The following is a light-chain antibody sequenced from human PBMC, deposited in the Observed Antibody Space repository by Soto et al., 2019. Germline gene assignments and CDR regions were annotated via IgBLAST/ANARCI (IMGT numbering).Light chain of an antibody. CDR3: KEYGSSPWT. Sequence: EIVLTQSPGTLSLSPGERATLSCRASQSVSSSYLAWYQQKPGQAPRLLIYGASSRATGIPDRFSGSGSGTDFTLTISRLEPEAVPVYYCKEYGSSPWTFGQGTKVEIK. CDR1: QSVSSSY. V-gene: IGKV3-20*01. J-gene: IGKJ1*01. CDR2: GAS.